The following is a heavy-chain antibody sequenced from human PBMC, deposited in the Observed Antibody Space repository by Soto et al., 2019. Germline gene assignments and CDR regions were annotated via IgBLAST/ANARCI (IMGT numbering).Heavy chain of an antibody. D-gene: IGHD3-9*01. V-gene: IGHV2-5*02. CDR3: AYPFHDILTGSYEGYFDY. J-gene: IGHJ4*02. CDR2: IYWDGDE. Sequence: QISLKESGPTLVRPTQTLTLTCTFSGFSLSTSGVGVAWIRQPPGEALEWLGLIYWDGDERYTPSLRGRLTITKDTPKNLVVLTMTNMDLVDTATYYCAYPFHDILTGSYEGYFDYWGQGILVTVSS. CDR1: GFSLSTSGVG.